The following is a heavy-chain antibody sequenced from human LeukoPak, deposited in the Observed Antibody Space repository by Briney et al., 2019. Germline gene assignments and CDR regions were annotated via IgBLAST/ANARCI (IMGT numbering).Heavy chain of an antibody. J-gene: IGHJ1*01. V-gene: IGHV3-7*01. D-gene: IGHD2-21*01. CDR1: GFTFSSYW. CDR2: INQDGTER. CDR3: ARDLRVASVPECFYH. Sequence: PGGSLRLSCAASGFTFSSYWMSWVRQVPGKGLEWVANINQDGTERYYVDSVKGRFTISRDNAKDSLYLQMNSVRGEDAAVYYCARDLRVASVPECFYHWGQGSLVTVSA.